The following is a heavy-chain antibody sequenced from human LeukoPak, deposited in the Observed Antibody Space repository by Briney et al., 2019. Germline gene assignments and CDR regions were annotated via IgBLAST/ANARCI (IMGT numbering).Heavy chain of an antibody. CDR2: INPNSGGT. Sequence: ASVKVSCKASGYTFTGYYMHWVRQAPGQGLEWMGWINPNSGGTNYAQKFQGRVTMSRDTSISTADMELSRLRSDDTAGYYCARGGGQVPAAPFDYWGQGTLVTVSS. V-gene: IGHV1-2*02. CDR3: ARGGGQVPAAPFDY. CDR1: GYTFTGYY. D-gene: IGHD2-2*01. J-gene: IGHJ4*02.